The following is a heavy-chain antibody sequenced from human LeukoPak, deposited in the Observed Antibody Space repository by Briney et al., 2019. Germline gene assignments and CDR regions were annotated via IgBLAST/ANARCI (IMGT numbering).Heavy chain of an antibody. Sequence: GGSLRLSCAASGFTFSSYEMNWVRQAPGKGLEWVSYISSSSSTIYYADSVKGRFTISRDNAKNSLYLQMNSLRAEDTAVYYCARGEYSSSYYYYYYMDVWGKGTTVTVSS. D-gene: IGHD6-6*01. V-gene: IGHV3-48*01. CDR3: ARGEYSSSYYYYYYMDV. J-gene: IGHJ6*03. CDR1: GFTFSSYE. CDR2: ISSSSSTI.